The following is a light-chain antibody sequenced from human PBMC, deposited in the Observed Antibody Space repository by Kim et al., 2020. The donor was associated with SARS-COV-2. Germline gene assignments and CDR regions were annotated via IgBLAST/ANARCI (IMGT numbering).Light chain of an antibody. V-gene: IGKV1-39*01. Sequence: DIQMTQSPSSLAASIGDRVTIACRASQSISTYLNWYQQKPGKAPKLLIYAASSLQSGVPSRFSGSGSGTHFTLTISSLQPEDFATYYCHQSHTTPLLTFGGGTKVDIK. CDR3: HQSHTTPLLT. J-gene: IGKJ4*01. CDR2: AAS. CDR1: QSISTY.